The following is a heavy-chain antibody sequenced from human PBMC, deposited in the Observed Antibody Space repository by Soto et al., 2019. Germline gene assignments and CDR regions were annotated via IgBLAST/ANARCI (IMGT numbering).Heavy chain of an antibody. D-gene: IGHD5-12*01. J-gene: IGHJ5*02. V-gene: IGHV3-30-3*01. CDR1: GFTFSSYA. CDR2: ISYDGSNK. Sequence: PGGSLRLSCAASGFTFSSYAMHWVRQAPGKGLEWVAVISYDGSNKYYADSVKGRFTIPRDNSKNTLYLQMNSLRAEDTAVYYCARDMGGYDLYNWFDPWGQGTLVTVSS. CDR3: ARDMGGYDLYNWFDP.